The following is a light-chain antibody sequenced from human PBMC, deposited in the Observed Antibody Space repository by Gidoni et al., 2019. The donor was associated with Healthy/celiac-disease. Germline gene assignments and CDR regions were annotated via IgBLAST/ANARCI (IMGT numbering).Light chain of an antibody. V-gene: IGKV1-39*01. CDR3: QQSYSTPPWT. Sequence: DIQMTQSPSSLSASVGDRVTITCRASQRISSYLNWYQQKPEKAPKLLIYAASSLQSGVPSRFSGSGSWTDFTLAISSLQPEDFATYYCQQSYSTPPWTFGQGTKVEIK. J-gene: IGKJ1*01. CDR1: QRISSY. CDR2: AAS.